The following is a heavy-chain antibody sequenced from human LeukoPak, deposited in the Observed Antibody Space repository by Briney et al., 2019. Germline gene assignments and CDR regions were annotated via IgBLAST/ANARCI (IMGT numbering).Heavy chain of an antibody. D-gene: IGHD3-10*01. CDR2: INWNGGST. CDR3: ARVLIYYYGSGSSNWFDP. Sequence: GGSLRLSCVVSGFTVSSKYMSWVRQAPGKGLEWVSGINWNGGSTGYADSVKGRFTISRDNAKNSLYLQMNSLRAEDTALYYCARVLIYYYGSGSSNWFDPWGQGTLVTVSS. V-gene: IGHV3-20*04. CDR1: GFTVSSKY. J-gene: IGHJ5*02.